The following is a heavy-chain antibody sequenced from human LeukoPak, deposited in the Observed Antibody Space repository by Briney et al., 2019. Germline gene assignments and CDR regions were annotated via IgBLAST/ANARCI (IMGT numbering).Heavy chain of an antibody. Sequence: AGLVKVSCKASGCTFTSYALHWVRQAPGQRLEWMGCINAGRGNTKNSQKFQGKVSISRDTSASTDYMELSSLRSEDTAVYYSARVRWFGELNCFAPWGQGPLVTVPS. J-gene: IGHJ5*02. V-gene: IGHV1-3*01. CDR2: INAGRGNT. CDR1: GCTFTSYA. D-gene: IGHD3-10*01. CDR3: ARVRWFGELNCFAP.